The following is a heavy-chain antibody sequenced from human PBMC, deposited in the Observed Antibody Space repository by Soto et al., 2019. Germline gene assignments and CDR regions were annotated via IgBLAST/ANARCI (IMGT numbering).Heavy chain of an antibody. J-gene: IGHJ6*02. Sequence: GGSLRLSCAASGFTFSSYGMHWVRQAPGKGLEWVAVISYDGSNKYYADSGKGRFTISRDNAKNTLYLQMNSLRAEDTSVYYCAKDYYSASSGQYSYYGMDVWGQATTVTVSS. CDR3: AKDYYSASSGQYSYYGMDV. CDR2: ISYDGSNK. D-gene: IGHD3-22*01. V-gene: IGHV3-30*18. CDR1: GFTFSSYG.